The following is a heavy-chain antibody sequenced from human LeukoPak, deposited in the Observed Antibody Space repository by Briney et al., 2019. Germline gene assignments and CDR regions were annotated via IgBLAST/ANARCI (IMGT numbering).Heavy chain of an antibody. D-gene: IGHD1-26*01. Sequence: SETLSLTCTVSGGSISSYYWSWIRQPPGKGLEWIGYIYYSGSTNYNPSLKSRVTISVDTSKNQFSLKLSSVTAADTAVYYCARSKIYSGSAFDYWGQGTLVTVSS. J-gene: IGHJ4*02. V-gene: IGHV4-59*08. CDR1: GGSISSYY. CDR2: IYYSGST. CDR3: ARSKIYSGSAFDY.